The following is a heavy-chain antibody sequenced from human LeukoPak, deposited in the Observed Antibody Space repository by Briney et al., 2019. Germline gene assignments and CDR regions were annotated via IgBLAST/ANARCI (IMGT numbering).Heavy chain of an antibody. V-gene: IGHV1-24*01. J-gene: IGHJ4*02. CDR1: GYTLTELS. D-gene: IGHD4-23*01. CDR2: FDPEDGET. Sequence: GASVKVSCKVSGYTLTELSMHWVRQAPGKGLEWMGGFDPEDGETIYAQKFQGRVTMTRDTSTSTVYMELSSLRSEDTAVYYCARAALRWTYYFDYWGQGTLVTVSS. CDR3: ARAALRWTYYFDY.